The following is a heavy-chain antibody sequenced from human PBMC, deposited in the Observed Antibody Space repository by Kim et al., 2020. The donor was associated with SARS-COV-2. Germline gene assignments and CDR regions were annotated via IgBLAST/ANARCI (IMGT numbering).Heavy chain of an antibody. CDR1: GYTFTSYA. V-gene: IGHV7-4-1*02. J-gene: IGHJ4*02. CDR2: INTNTGNP. CDR3: ADIPTGSGSYYNDRRAVGS. D-gene: IGHD3-10*01. Sequence: ASVKVSCKASGYTFTSYAMNWVRQAPGQGLEWMGWINTNTGNPTYAQGFTGRFVFSLDTSVSTAYLQISSLKAEDTAVYYCADIPTGSGSYYNDRRAVGSWGQGTLVTVSS.